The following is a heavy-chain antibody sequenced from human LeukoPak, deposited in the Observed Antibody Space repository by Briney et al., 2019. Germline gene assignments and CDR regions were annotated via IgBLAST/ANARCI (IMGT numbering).Heavy chain of an antibody. CDR2: ITWVGDIT. Sequence: GRSLRLTCTASGFTFEDYAMNWVRQVPGKGLDWFSLITWVGDITYYPDSVKGRFTVSRDKNKTSLYLQMNSLRPEDTDFYFCAKGDSPPDAFDIWGRGTMVTVSS. V-gene: IGHV3-43D*03. J-gene: IGHJ3*02. CDR3: AKGDSPPDAFDI. CDR1: GFTFEDYA. D-gene: IGHD3-22*01.